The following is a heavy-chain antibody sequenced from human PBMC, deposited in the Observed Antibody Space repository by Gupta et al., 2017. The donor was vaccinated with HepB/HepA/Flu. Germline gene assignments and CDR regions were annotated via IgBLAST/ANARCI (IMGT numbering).Heavy chain of an antibody. CDR1: GGSIITGSYN. J-gene: IGHJ5*02. CDR2: SHYRGKT. Sequence: QMQLREPGPGLDQPSATLSLTAPVSGGSIITGSYNCGWHRQPRGKGLELIASSHYRGKTCYEPALKRRVPISLDMSSDQFSKKLRFVTGAEMAGDCCAWKRQTGGFSGSWVVPWGEGTLVAVS. CDR3: AWKRQTGGFSGSWVVP. V-gene: IGHV4-39*01. D-gene: IGHD7-27*01.